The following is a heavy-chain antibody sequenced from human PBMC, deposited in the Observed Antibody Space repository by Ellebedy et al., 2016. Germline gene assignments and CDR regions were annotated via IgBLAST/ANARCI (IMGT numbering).Heavy chain of an antibody. CDR1: GFTFSTYA. V-gene: IGHV3-23*01. J-gene: IGHJ6*02. D-gene: IGHD4-17*01. CDR3: ATYGDYGRNYHYYDMDV. Sequence: GESLKISXAASGFTFSTYAMSWVRQVPGKGLEWVSTISGSGDETFYADSVKGRLTISRDNSKNTLYLQMNNLRAEDTALYFCATYGDYGRNYHYYDMDVWGQGTTVAVSS. CDR2: ISGSGDET.